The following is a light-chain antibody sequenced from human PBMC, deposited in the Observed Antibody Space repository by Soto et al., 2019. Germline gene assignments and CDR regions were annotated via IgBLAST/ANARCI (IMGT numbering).Light chain of an antibody. Sequence: DIQLTQSPSIRSASGGDRVTITCRASQSIANRLAWYQQKPGKTPKLLIYGASTLESGVPSRFSGSGSGTEFTLTINSLQTDDFATYYSQQYNRSYTFGQGTKLEIK. CDR3: QQYNRSYT. J-gene: IGKJ2*01. V-gene: IGKV1-5*01. CDR2: GAS. CDR1: QSIANR.